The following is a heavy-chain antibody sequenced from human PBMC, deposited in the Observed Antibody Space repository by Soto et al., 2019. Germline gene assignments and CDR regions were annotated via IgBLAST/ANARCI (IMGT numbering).Heavy chain of an antibody. V-gene: IGHV1-8*01. CDR2: MNPNSGNT. CDR1: GYTFTSYD. CDR3: ARGLGYSYGLDYGMDV. J-gene: IGHJ6*02. Sequence: RASVKVSCKASGYTFTSYDINWVRQATGQGLEWMGWMNPNSGNTGYAQKFQGRVTMTRNTSISTAYVELSSLRSEDTAVYYCARGLGYSYGLDYGMDVWVQGTTVTVSS. D-gene: IGHD5-18*01.